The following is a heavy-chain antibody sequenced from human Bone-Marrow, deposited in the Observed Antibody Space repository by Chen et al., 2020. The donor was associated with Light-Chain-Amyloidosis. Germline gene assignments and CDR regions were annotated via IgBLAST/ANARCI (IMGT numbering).Heavy chain of an antibody. CDR2: IIPILCIA. Sequence: QVQLVQSGAEVKKPGSSVKVSCKASGGTFSSYAISWVRQAPGQGLEWMGRIIPILCIANYPRKFQGRVTITADKSTSTAYMELCSLRSEDTAVYYCARVTGNPDDWGQGSLVTVSS. V-gene: IGHV1-69*04. CDR1: GGTFSSYA. J-gene: IGHJ4*02. CDR3: ARVTGNPDD. D-gene: IGHD1-20*01.